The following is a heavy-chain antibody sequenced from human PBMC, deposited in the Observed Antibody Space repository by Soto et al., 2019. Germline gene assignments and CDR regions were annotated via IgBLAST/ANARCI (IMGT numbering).Heavy chain of an antibody. CDR2: ISSNGGST. CDR1: GFTFSSYA. V-gene: IGHV3-64D*06. D-gene: IGHD2-15*01. J-gene: IGHJ6*02. Sequence: GGSLRLSCSASGFTFSSYAMHWVRQAPGKGLEYVSAISSNGGSTYYADSVKGRFTISRDNSKNTLYLQMSSLRAEDTAVYYCVKDTLTTVVAATSYYYGMDVWGQGTTVTVSS. CDR3: VKDTLTTVVAATSYYYGMDV.